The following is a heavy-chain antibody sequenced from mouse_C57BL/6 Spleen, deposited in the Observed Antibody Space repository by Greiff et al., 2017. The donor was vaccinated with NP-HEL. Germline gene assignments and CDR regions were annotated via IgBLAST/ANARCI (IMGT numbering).Heavy chain of an antibody. CDR1: GYAFINYL. D-gene: IGHD1-1*01. Sequence: QVQLKESGAELVRPGTSVKVSCKASGYAFINYLIEWVKQRPGQGLEWIGVINPGSGGTNYNEKFKGKATLTADKSSSTAYMQLSSLTSEDSAVYFCARSPRYYYGSSYPFAYWGQGTLVTVSA. CDR3: ARSPRYYYGSSYPFAY. CDR2: INPGSGGT. J-gene: IGHJ3*01. V-gene: IGHV1-54*01.